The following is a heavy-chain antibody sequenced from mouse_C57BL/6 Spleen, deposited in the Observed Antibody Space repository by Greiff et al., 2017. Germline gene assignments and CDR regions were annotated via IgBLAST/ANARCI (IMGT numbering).Heavy chain of an antibody. J-gene: IGHJ1*03. D-gene: IGHD2-3*01. Sequence: QVQLQQPGAELVRPGSSVKLSCKASGYTFTSYWMHWVKQRPIQGLEWIGNIDPSDSETHYNQKFKDKATLTVDKSSSTAYMQLSSLTSEDSAVYYCASFYDGSWYFDVWGTGTTVTVSS. CDR1: GYTFTSYW. CDR2: IDPSDSET. V-gene: IGHV1-52*01. CDR3: ASFYDGSWYFDV.